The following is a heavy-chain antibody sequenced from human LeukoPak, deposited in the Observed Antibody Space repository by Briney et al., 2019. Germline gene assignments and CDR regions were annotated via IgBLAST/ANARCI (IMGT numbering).Heavy chain of an antibody. CDR2: IYYSGST. CDR3: ARHYYFDYLFQWFDP. Sequence: SETLSLTCTVSGGSINSSSSYWGWIRQPPGMGLEYIGSIYYSGSTYYNPSLKSRVSISVDTSKNQFSLKLSSVTAADTAVYYCARHYYFDYLFQWFDPWGQGTLVTVSS. D-gene: IGHD3-9*01. CDR1: GGSINSSSSY. V-gene: IGHV4-39*01. J-gene: IGHJ5*02.